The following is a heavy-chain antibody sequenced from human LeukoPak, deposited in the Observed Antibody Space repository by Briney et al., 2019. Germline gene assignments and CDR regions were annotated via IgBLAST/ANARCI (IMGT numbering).Heavy chain of an antibody. CDR1: GFTFSSYS. CDR2: ISSSSSYI. Sequence: GGSLRLSCAASGFTFSSYSMNWVRQAPGKGLEWVSSISSSSSYIYYADSVKGRFTISRDNAKNSLYLQMNSLRAEDMALYYCAKDIGEGGVTEYYFDYWGQRTLVTVSS. CDR3: AKDIGEGGVTEYYFDY. V-gene: IGHV3-21*04. D-gene: IGHD3-10*01. J-gene: IGHJ4*02.